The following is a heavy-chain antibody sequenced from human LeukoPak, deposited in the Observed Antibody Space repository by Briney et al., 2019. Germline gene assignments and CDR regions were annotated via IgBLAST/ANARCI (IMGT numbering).Heavy chain of an antibody. CDR1: GGSFSGYY. D-gene: IGHD2-15*01. CDR3: ASTYCGGGSCYALDYYYGMDV. J-gene: IGHJ6*02. Sequence: SPSETLSLTCAVYGGSFSGYYWSWIRQPPGKGLEWIGEINHSGSTNYNPSLKSRVTISVDTSKNQFSLKLSSVTAADTAVYYCASTYCGGGSCYALDYYYGMDVWGQGTTVTVSS. CDR2: INHSGST. V-gene: IGHV4-34*01.